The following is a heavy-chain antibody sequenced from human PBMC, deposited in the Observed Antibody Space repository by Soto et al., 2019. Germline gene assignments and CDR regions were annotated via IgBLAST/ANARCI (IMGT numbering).Heavy chain of an antibody. D-gene: IGHD6-6*01. CDR3: ARSDQGSFFYYGMDF. Sequence: SVKVSCKASGGTSSSYAISWVRQAPGQGLEWMGGIIPIFGTANYAQKFQGRVTITADESTSTAYMELSSLRSEDTAVYYCARSDQGSFFYYGMDFWGQGTTVTVSS. J-gene: IGHJ6*02. V-gene: IGHV1-69*13. CDR2: IIPIFGTA. CDR1: GGTSSSYA.